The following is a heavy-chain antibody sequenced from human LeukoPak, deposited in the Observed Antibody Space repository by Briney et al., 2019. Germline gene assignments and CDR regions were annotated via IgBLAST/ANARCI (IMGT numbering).Heavy chain of an antibody. V-gene: IGHV3-23*01. D-gene: IGHD7-27*01. CDR3: AKDHANQLGILDY. J-gene: IGHJ4*02. CDR2: ISGSGGST. CDR1: GFTFSSYA. Sequence: GGSLRLSCAASGFTFSSYAMSWVRQAPGKGLDWVSGISGSGGSTYYADSVKGRFTISRDNSKNTLYLQMNSLRAEDTAVYYCAKDHANQLGILDYWGQGTQVTVSS.